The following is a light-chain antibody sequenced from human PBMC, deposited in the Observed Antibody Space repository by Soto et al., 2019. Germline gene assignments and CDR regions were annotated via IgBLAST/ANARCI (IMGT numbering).Light chain of an antibody. V-gene: IGKV1-12*01. CDR1: QGVSSW. CDR3: QQAKGFPWT. CDR2: ASS. J-gene: IGKJ1*01. Sequence: DVQMTQSPSSVSASVGDRVTITCRASQGVSSWLAWYQQKPGKAPKLLIYASSSLQSGVPSRFSGSGAGTDCTLTNSSLQPEVFATYYCQQAKGFPWTFGQGTKVEIK.